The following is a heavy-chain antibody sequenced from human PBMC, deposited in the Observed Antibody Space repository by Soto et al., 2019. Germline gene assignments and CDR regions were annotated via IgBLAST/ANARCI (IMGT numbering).Heavy chain of an antibody. Sequence: SLKVSCKASGGTFSSYAISWVRQAPGQGLEWMGGIIPIFGTANYAQKFQGRVTITADESTSTAYMELSSLRSEDTAVYYCARARRGIVGATFWFDPWGQGTLVTVSS. J-gene: IGHJ5*02. D-gene: IGHD1-26*01. CDR3: ARARRGIVGATFWFDP. V-gene: IGHV1-69*13. CDR2: IIPIFGTA. CDR1: GGTFSSYA.